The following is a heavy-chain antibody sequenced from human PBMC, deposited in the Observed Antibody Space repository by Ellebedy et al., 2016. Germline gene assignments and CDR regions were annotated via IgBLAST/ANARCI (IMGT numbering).Heavy chain of an antibody. D-gene: IGHD3-22*01. CDR1: GGSISSGGFY. CDR2: IFHIGST. Sequence: SETLSLXXTVSGGSISSGGFYWSWIRQHPGKGLEWIGYIFHIGSTYFNPSLKSRVTISVDTSKNQFSLKLSSVTAADTAVYYCAMGYYYDNSGYFPRWGQGTLVTVSS. V-gene: IGHV4-31*03. CDR3: AMGYYYDNSGYFPR. J-gene: IGHJ4*02.